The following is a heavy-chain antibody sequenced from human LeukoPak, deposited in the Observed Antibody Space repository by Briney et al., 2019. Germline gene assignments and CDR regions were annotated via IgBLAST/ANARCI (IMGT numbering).Heavy chain of an antibody. CDR2: MNPNSGNT. CDR3: AREGLDY. V-gene: IGHV1-8*03. J-gene: IGHJ4*02. CDR1: RYTFTNYD. Sequence: ASVNVSCKASRYTFTNYDINWVRQATGQGLEWMGYMNPNSGNTGYAQKLQDRVTNTSDTSISTAYMELSSLRSDDTAVYYCAREGLDYWGQGTLVTVSS.